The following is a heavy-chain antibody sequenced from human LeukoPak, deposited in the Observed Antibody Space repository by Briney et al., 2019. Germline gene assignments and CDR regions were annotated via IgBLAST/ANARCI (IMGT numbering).Heavy chain of an antibody. J-gene: IGHJ4*02. CDR3: ARDRAVVVVAATNNQYYFDY. D-gene: IGHD2-15*01. Sequence: GRSLSLSCAASGFPFISYGMHWVRQAPGKGLEWVAVISYDGSNKYYADSVKGRFTISRDNSKNTLYLQMNSLRAEDTAVYYCARDRAVVVVAATNNQYYFDYWGQGTLVTVSS. CDR2: ISYDGSNK. V-gene: IGHV3-30*03. CDR1: GFPFISYG.